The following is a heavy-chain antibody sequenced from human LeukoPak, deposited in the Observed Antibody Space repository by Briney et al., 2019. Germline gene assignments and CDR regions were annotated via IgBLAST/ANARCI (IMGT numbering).Heavy chain of an antibody. Sequence: GRSLRLSCATSGFTFSSSTMRWVRQAPGKGLEGVAFITYDGSNTYYRDSVEGRFTIPRDDSKNTVYLQMNSLRAEDTAVYYCAGSSSTARSYFDYWGQGILVTVSS. D-gene: IGHD5-18*01. CDR2: ITYDGSNT. CDR3: AGSSSTARSYFDY. J-gene: IGHJ4*02. CDR1: GFTFSSST. V-gene: IGHV3-30*04.